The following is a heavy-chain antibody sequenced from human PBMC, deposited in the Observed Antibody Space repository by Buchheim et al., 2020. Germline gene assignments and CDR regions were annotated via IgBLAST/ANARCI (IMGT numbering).Heavy chain of an antibody. J-gene: IGHJ2*01. D-gene: IGHD6-6*01. V-gene: IGHV4-30-4*01. CDR2: ISYTGSS. Sequence: QVQLQESGPGLVKPSQTLSLTCTVSGGSIGSGDFYWSWIRQTPGKGLEWIGYISYTGSSYYTPSLKSRVSISEDTSKNQFSLKLSSVTAVDTAVFFCARSSIAATGSVWNFDLWGRGT. CDR1: GGSIGSGDFY. CDR3: ARSSIAATGSVWNFDL.